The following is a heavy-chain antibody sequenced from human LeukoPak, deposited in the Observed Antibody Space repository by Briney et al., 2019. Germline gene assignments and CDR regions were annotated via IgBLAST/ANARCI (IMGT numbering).Heavy chain of an antibody. CDR2: IYHSGST. CDR1: GGSISSGGYS. V-gene: IGHV4-30-2*05. J-gene: IGHJ4*02. CDR3: AASSGVTLGRF. Sequence: SQTLSLTCAVSGGSISSGGYSWSWIRQPPGKGLEWIGYIYHSGSTSYNPSLKSRVIMSVDTSMNQLSLKLSSLTAADTAVYYCAASSGVTLGRFWGQGTLVTVSS. D-gene: IGHD3-16*01.